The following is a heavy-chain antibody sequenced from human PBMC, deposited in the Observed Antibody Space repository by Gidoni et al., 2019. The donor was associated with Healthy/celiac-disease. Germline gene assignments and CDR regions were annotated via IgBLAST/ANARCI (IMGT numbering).Heavy chain of an antibody. CDR3: ARTGEENYSNYGDFYYYYGMDV. CDR1: GGSFSGYY. V-gene: IGHV4-34*01. J-gene: IGHJ6*02. CDR2: INHSGST. D-gene: IGHD4-4*01. Sequence: QVQLQQWGAGLLKPSETLSLTCAVYGGSFSGYYWSWNRQPPGKGLEWIGEINHSGSTNYNPSLKSRVTISVDTSKNQFSLKLSSVTAADTAVYYCARTGEENYSNYGDFYYYYGMDVWGHGTTVTVSS.